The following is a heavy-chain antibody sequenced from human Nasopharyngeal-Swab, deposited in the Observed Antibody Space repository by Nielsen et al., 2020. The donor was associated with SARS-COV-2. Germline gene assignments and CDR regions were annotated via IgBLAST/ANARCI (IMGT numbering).Heavy chain of an antibody. D-gene: IGHD3-3*01. J-gene: IGHJ3*02. CDR1: GYTFTSYY. Sequence: ASVKVSCKASGYTFTSYYMHWVRQAPGQGLEWMGIINPSGGSTSYAQKFQGRVTMTRDTSTSTVYMELSSLRSEDTAVYYCAAGNITIFGVAFDAFGIWGQGTMVTVSS. CDR3: AAGNITIFGVAFDAFGI. V-gene: IGHV1-46*01. CDR2: INPSGGST.